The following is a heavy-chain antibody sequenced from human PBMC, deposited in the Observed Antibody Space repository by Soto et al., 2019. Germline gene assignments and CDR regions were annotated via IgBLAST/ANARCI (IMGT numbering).Heavy chain of an antibody. CDR2: IYYSGSS. J-gene: IGHJ4*02. CDR1: GGSISSDDSY. CDR3: ARRSHYGDFWYFFAS. V-gene: IGHV4-30-4*01. Sequence: QVQLQESGPGLVKPSQTLSLTCTVSGGSISSDDSYWSWIRQPPGKCLEWIGYIYYSGSSSYNPSLRSGVTISVATSKNQVSLKLSSVTAADTAVYYCARRSHYGDFWYFFASGGQGTLVTVSS. D-gene: IGHD4-17*01.